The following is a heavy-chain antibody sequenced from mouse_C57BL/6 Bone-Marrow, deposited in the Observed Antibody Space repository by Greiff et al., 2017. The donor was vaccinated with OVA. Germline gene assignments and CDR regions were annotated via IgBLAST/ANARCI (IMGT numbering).Heavy chain of an antibody. Sequence: QVQLKESGPGLVQPSQSLSITCTVSGFSLTSYGVHWVRQSPGKGLEWLGVIWRGGSTDYNAAFMSRLSITKDNSKSQVFFKMNSLQADDTAIYYCAKPLTPGGDYYAMDYWGQGTSVTVSS. CDR1: GFSLTSYG. CDR2: IWRGGST. J-gene: IGHJ4*01. CDR3: AKPLTPGGDYYAMDY. V-gene: IGHV2-5*01. D-gene: IGHD6-1*01.